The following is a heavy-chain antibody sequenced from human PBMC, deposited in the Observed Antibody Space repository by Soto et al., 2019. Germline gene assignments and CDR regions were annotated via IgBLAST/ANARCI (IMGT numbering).Heavy chain of an antibody. CDR3: ARGYCSGGSCYSYYYYGMDV. CDR1: GFTFSSYD. Sequence: VQLVESGGGLVQPGGSLRLSCAASGFTFSSYDINWVRQATGQGLEWMGWMNPNSGNTGYAQKFQGRVTMTRNTSISTAYMELSSLRSEDTAVYYCARGYCSGGSCYSYYYYGMDVWGQGTTVTVSS. J-gene: IGHJ6*02. CDR2: MNPNSGNT. D-gene: IGHD2-15*01. V-gene: IGHV1-8*01.